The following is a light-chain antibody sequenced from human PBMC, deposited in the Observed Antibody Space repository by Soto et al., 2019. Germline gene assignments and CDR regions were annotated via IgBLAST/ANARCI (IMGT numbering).Light chain of an antibody. CDR3: QQYGSSVFN. CDR2: GAS. Sequence: EIVLTQSPGTLSLSPGERATLSCRASQSVSSTYLIWYQQKPGQAPRLLIYGASSRATGVPDRFSGGGSGTDFTLTISRLEPEDFAVYYCQQYGSSVFNFGPGTKVDIK. V-gene: IGKV3-20*01. J-gene: IGKJ3*01. CDR1: QSVSSTY.